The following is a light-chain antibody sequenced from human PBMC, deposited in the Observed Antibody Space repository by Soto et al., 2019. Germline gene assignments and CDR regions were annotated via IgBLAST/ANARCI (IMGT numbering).Light chain of an antibody. CDR2: DAS. CDR3: QQRLNWPPG. J-gene: IGKJ1*01. V-gene: IGKV3-11*01. CDR1: QSVSSN. Sequence: EIVITQSPATLSVSAGDRATISCRASQSVSSNLAWYQQRPGQAPRLLIYDASNRASGVPARCSGSGSGTDCTRTSSDLEPADFGLYYCQQRLNWPPGVGQGTKVDIK.